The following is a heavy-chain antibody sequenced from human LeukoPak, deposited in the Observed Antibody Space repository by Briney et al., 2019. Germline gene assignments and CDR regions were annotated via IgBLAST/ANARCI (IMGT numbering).Heavy chain of an antibody. D-gene: IGHD3-10*01. CDR2: IYSGGST. J-gene: IGHJ6*02. CDR3: ARERIYYGSGSYYNNLGRLYYYYGMDV. CDR1: GFTVSSNY. Sequence: GGSLRLSYAASGFTVSSNYMSWVRQAPGKGLEWVSVIYSGGSTYYADSVKGRFTISRHNSKNTLYLQMNILRAEDTAVYYCARERIYYGSGSYYNNLGRLYYYYGMDVWGQGTTVTVSS. V-gene: IGHV3-53*04.